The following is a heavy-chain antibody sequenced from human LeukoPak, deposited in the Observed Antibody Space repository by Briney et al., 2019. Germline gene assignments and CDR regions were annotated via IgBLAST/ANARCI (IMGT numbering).Heavy chain of an antibody. J-gene: IGHJ6*03. CDR2: IYTSGST. Sequence: SETLSLTCTVSGDSISNYYWSWIRQPAGKGLEWIERIYTSGSTNYNPSLKSRVTISVDTSKNQFSLKLSSVTAADTAVYYCARVYGGNSGSYYYYYMDVWGKGTTVTISS. CDR1: GDSISNYY. V-gene: IGHV4-4*07. D-gene: IGHD4-23*01. CDR3: ARVYGGNSGSYYYYYMDV.